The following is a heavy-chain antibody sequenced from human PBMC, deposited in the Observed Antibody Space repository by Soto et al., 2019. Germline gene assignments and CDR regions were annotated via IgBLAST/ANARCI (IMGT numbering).Heavy chain of an antibody. V-gene: IGHV4-38-2*01. D-gene: IGHD4-17*01. J-gene: IGHJ5*02. CDR1: GYSISSGYY. CDR3: ARGAAKVTPGCFDP. Sequence: PSETLSLTCAVSGYSISSGYYWGWIRQTPGKGLEWIASIYHSGSTYYNPSLKSRVTISVDTSKNQFSLKLTSVTAADTAVYYCARGAAKVTPGCFDPWGQGIMVTVSS. CDR2: IYHSGST.